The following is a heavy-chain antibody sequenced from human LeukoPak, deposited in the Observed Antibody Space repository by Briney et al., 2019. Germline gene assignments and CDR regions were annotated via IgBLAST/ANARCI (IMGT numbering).Heavy chain of an antibody. Sequence: GGSLRLSCAASGFTFSSYSMNWVRRAPGKGLEWVSSISSSSSYIYYADSVKGRFTISGDNAKNSLYLQMNSLRAEDTAVYYCARDTPNGDYVDAFDIWGQGTMVTVSS. V-gene: IGHV3-21*01. J-gene: IGHJ3*02. CDR2: ISSSSSYI. CDR3: ARDTPNGDYVDAFDI. D-gene: IGHD4-17*01. CDR1: GFTFSSYS.